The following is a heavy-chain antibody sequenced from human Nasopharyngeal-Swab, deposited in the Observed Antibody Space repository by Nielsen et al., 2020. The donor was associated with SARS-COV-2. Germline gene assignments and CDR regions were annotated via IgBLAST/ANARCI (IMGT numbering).Heavy chain of an antibody. V-gene: IGHV1-8*02. CDR3: AAQPLVVAATGGLDP. J-gene: IGHJ5*02. CDR2: MNPNSGNT. D-gene: IGHD2-15*01. Sequence: ASVKVSCKASGYTFTSYGISWVRQATGQGLEWMGWMNPNSGNTGYAQKFQGRVTMTRNTSISTAYMELSSLRSEDTAVYYCAAQPLVVAATGGLDPWGQGTLVTVSS. CDR1: GYTFTSYG.